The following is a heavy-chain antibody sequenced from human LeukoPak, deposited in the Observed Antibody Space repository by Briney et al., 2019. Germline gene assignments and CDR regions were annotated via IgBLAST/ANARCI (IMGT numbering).Heavy chain of an antibody. J-gene: IGHJ4*02. CDR1: GFTFSSYW. Sequence: GGSLRLSCAASGFTFSSYWMHWVRQAPGKGLEWVAVIWYGGSNKYYADSVKGRFTISRDNSKNTLYLQMNSLRAEDTAVYYCARDKYSSSSYYFDYWGQGTLVTVSS. CDR3: ARDKYSSSSYYFDY. D-gene: IGHD6-6*01. V-gene: IGHV3-33*08. CDR2: IWYGGSNK.